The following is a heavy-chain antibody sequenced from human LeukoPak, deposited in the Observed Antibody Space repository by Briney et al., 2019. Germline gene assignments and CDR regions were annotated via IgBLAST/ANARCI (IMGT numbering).Heavy chain of an antibody. CDR3: AKDVSSGMDV. D-gene: IGHD3-16*02. V-gene: IGHV3-30*02. J-gene: IGHJ6*03. CDR2: IRYDGSTK. Sequence: GGSLRLSCAASGFIFRNYGMHWVRQAPGKGLEWVAFIRYDGSTKSYAASVKGRFTISRDNSENTLYLQMSSLGPEHTAVYYCAKDVSSGMDVWGKGTTVTVSS. CDR1: GFIFRNYG.